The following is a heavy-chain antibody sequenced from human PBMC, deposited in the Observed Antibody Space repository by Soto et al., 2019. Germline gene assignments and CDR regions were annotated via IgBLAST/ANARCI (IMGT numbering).Heavy chain of an antibody. J-gene: IGHJ4*02. Sequence: PSETLSLTCTVSGGSVSSGSYYWSWIRQPPGKGLEWIGYIYYSGSTNYNPSLKSRVTISVDTSKNQFSLKLSSVTAADTAVYYCARPREVRGVIGFDYWGQGTLVTVSS. CDR3: ARPREVRGVIGFDY. D-gene: IGHD3-10*01. CDR1: GGSVSSGSYY. CDR2: IYYSGST. V-gene: IGHV4-61*01.